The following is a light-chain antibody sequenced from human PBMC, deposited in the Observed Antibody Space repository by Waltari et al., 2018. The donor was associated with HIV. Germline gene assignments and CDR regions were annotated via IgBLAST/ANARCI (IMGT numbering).Light chain of an antibody. CDR1: QNVVYSTKKRDY. V-gene: IGKV4-1*01. Sequence: VTTQFPASLSLSLRGRATINCKTSQNVVYSTKKRDYQYITCYNHKPVQAPKLLFYWASFREPGVPDRCRASWSGTDFSLSISSLQSEGVAVYYCHQYYIPPYTFGPGTRVDI. CDR3: HQYYIPPYT. J-gene: IGKJ3*01. CDR2: WAS.